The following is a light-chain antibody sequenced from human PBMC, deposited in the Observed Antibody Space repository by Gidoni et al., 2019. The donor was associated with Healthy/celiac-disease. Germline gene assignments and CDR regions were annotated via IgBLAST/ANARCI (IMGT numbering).Light chain of an antibody. CDR3: QQYGSSRYT. Sequence: IALTQSPGTLSLSPGERATLHCRASQRVSSSYLAWYQQKPGQAPRLLIYGASSRATGIPDRFSGSGSGTDFTLTISRLEPEDFAVYYCQQYGSSRYTFGQETKLEIK. J-gene: IGKJ2*01. CDR1: QRVSSSY. V-gene: IGKV3-20*01. CDR2: GAS.